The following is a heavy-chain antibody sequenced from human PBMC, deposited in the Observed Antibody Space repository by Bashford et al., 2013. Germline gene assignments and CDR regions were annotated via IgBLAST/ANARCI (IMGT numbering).Heavy chain of an antibody. Sequence: SGPTLVKPTQTLTLTCSFSGFSLSTNGLGVAWIRQSPGKALEWLGFIYWDDDRRYSPSLKSRLTITKDNSKNQVVLTMYNLDPVDTGTYFCARFGGLSSFYSMDVWGPGGPRSPSPQ. CDR2: IYWDDDR. CDR1: GFSLSTNGLG. V-gene: IGHV2-5*02. D-gene: IGHD2/OR15-2a*01. CDR3: ARFGGLSSFYSMDV. J-gene: IGHJ6*01.